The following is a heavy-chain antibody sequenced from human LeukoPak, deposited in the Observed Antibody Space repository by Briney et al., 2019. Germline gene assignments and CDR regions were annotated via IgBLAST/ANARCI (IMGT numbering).Heavy chain of an antibody. D-gene: IGHD5-12*01. J-gene: IGHJ5*02. CDR1: GFTFSSYA. Sequence: GSLRLSCAASGFTFSSYAMSWVRQAPGKGLEWVSAISGSGGSTYYADSVKGRFTISRDNSKNTLYLQMNSLRAEDTAVYYCARKEGYPNWFDPWGQGTLVTVSS. CDR3: ARKEGYPNWFDP. CDR2: ISGSGGST. V-gene: IGHV3-23*01.